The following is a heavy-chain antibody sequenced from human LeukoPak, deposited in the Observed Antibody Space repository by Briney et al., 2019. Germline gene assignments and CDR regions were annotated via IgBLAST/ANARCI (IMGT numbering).Heavy chain of an antibody. CDR2: IYTSGNT. D-gene: IGHD3-3*01. J-gene: IGHJ6*03. Sequence: PSETLSLTCTVSGCSISSYYWSWIRQPAGKGLEWIGRIYTSGNTNYNPSLNSRVTMSVDTSKNQFSLKLSSVTAADTAVYYCARVPRIAILGNYYYYMDVWGKGTTVTVSS. V-gene: IGHV4-4*07. CDR3: ARVPRIAILGNYYYYMDV. CDR1: GCSISSYY.